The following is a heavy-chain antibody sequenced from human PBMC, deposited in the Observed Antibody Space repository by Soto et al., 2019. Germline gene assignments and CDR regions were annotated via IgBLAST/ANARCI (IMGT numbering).Heavy chain of an antibody. D-gene: IGHD2-2*01. CDR2: INHSGST. CDR3: ARGLIPRAKQYPFY. J-gene: IGHJ4*02. CDR1: GGSFSGYY. V-gene: IGHV4-34*01. Sequence: QVQLQQWGAGLLKPSETLSLTCAVYGGSFSGYYWSWIRQPPGKGLEWIGEINHSGSTNYNPSLKSRVTISVDTSKNQFSLKLSSVTAADTAVYYCARGLIPRAKQYPFYWGQGTLVTVSS.